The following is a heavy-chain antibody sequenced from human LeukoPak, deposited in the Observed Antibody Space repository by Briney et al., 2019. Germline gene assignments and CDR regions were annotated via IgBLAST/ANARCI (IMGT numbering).Heavy chain of an antibody. CDR1: GFTFSSYS. Sequence: GGSLRLSCAASGFTFSSYSMNWVRQAPGKGLEWVSSISNSSSDIYYADSVKGRFTISRDNAKNSLYLQMNSLRAEDTAVYYCARNTVTGTFLDWGQGTLVTVSS. D-gene: IGHD1-7*01. CDR3: ARNTVTGTFLD. J-gene: IGHJ4*02. V-gene: IGHV3-21*01. CDR2: ISNSSSDI.